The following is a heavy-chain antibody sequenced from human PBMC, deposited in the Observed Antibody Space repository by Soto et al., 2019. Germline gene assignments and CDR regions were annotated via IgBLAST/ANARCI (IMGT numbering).Heavy chain of an antibody. CDR1: GGSFSGYY. V-gene: IGHV4-34*01. Sequence: SETLSLTCAVYGGSFSGYYWSWIRQPPGKGLEWIGEINHSGSTNYNPSLKSRVTISVDTSKNQFSLKLSSVTAADTAVYYCARVYTGLAYYYYGMDVWGQGTMVTVSS. CDR3: ARVYTGLAYYYYGMDV. J-gene: IGHJ6*02. CDR2: INHSGST. D-gene: IGHD2-2*02.